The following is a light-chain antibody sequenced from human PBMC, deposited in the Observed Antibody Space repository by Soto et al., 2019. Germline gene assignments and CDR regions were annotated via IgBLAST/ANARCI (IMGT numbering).Light chain of an antibody. CDR2: EGS. Sequence: QSALTQPASVSGSPGQSITFSCTGTNSDVGTYKLASWFQQFPGKAPKLIVSEGSKRPSGVSNRFSGSKSGNTASLTISGLQAEDEADYSCCSFAGRSTSKLFGGGTKVTVL. J-gene: IGLJ3*02. CDR3: CSFAGRSTSKL. CDR1: NSDVGTYKL. V-gene: IGLV2-23*01.